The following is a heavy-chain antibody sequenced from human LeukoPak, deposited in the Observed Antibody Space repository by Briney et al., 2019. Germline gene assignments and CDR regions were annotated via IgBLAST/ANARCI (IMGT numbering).Heavy chain of an antibody. D-gene: IGHD1-26*01. V-gene: IGHV4-59*01. CDR2: IYYSGYT. CDR1: GGSISSCY. CDR3: ARMYIKWGRYLQH. J-gene: IGHJ1*01. Sequence: SETLSLTCTVSGGSISSCYWSWIRQPPGKGLEWIGYIYYSGYTNYNPSLKSRVTISVDTSKNQFSLKLSSVTAADTAVYYCARMYIKWGRYLQHWGQGTLVTVSS.